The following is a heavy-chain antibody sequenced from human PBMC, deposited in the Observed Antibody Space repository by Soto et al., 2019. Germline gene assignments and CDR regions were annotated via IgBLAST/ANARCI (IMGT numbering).Heavy chain of an antibody. D-gene: IGHD3-3*01. J-gene: IGHJ6*02. CDR3: ARTYDFWSGFSYYYYYGMDV. V-gene: IGHV1-69*01. CDR2: IIPIFGTA. Sequence: QVQLVQSGAEVKKPGSSVKVSCKASGGTFSSYAISWVRQAPGQGLEWMGGIIPIFGTANYAQKFQGRVTITADESTSTACMELSSLRSEDTAVYYCARTYDFWSGFSYYYYYGMDVWGQGTTVTVSS. CDR1: GGTFSSYA.